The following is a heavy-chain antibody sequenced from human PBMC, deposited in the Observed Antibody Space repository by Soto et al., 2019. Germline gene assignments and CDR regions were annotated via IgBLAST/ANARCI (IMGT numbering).Heavy chain of an antibody. D-gene: IGHD3-9*01. CDR2: IYPGDSDT. CDR1: GYSFTSYW. CDR3: ARHSRGRYFDWLSHNNWFDP. V-gene: IGHV5-51*01. J-gene: IGHJ5*02. Sequence: PGESLKISCKGSGYSFTSYWIGWVRQMPGKGLEWMGIIYPGDSDTRYSPSFQGQVTISADKSISTAYLQWSSLKASDTAMYYCARHSRGRYFDWLSHNNWFDPWGQGTLVTVSS.